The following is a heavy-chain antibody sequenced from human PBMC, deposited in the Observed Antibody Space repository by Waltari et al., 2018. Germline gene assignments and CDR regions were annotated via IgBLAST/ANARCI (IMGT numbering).Heavy chain of an antibody. Sequence: GGTNYAQKFQGRVTMTRDTSISTAYMELSRLRSDDTAVYYCARGTNWNGDYWGQGTLVTVSS. CDR2: GGT. D-gene: IGHD1-1*01. J-gene: IGHJ4*02. CDR3: ARGTNWNGDY. V-gene: IGHV1-2*02.